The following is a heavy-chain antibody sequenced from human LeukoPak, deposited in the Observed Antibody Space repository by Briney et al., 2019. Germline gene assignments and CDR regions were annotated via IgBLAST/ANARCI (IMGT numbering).Heavy chain of an antibody. V-gene: IGHV3-48*03. CDR3: AREDDFWSGYSVSFDY. CDR1: GFTFSSYE. CDR2: ISSSGSTI. D-gene: IGHD3-3*01. J-gene: IGHJ4*02. Sequence: GGSLRLSCAASGFTFSSYEMNWVRQAPGKGLEWVSYISSSGSTIYYADSVKGRFTISRDNAKKSLYLQMNSLRAEDTAVYYCAREDDFWSGYSVSFDYWGQGTLVTVSS.